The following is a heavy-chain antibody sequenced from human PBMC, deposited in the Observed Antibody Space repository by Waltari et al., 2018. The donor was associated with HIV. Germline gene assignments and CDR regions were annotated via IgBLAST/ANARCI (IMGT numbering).Heavy chain of an antibody. Sequence: QVQLVESGGGVVQPGRSLRLSCAASGCTFSPYGMHWVRQAPGRGLEWVAVISYDGINKYYADSVKGRFTISRDNSKNTLYLQLNSLRAEDTAMYYCAKDKGGYTYIFDYWGQGTLVTVSS. CDR3: AKDKGGYTYIFDY. V-gene: IGHV3-30*18. D-gene: IGHD5-18*01. CDR1: GCTFSPYG. J-gene: IGHJ4*02. CDR2: ISYDGINK.